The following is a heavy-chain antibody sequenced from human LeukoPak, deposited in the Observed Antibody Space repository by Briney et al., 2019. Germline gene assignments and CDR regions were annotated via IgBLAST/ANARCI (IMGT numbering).Heavy chain of an antibody. CDR1: GFTFSSYA. J-gene: IGHJ4*02. CDR2: IGGSGSTT. CDR3: ARSSSSDY. Sequence: PGGSLRLSCAASGFTFSSYAMSWVRQAPGKGLEWVSAIGGSGSTTYYADSVKGRFTISRDNAKNSLYLQMNSLRAEDTAVYYCARSSSSDYWGQGTLVTVSS. D-gene: IGHD6-6*01. V-gene: IGHV3-23*01.